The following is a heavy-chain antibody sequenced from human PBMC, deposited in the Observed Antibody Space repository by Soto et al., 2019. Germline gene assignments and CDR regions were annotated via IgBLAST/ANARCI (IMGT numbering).Heavy chain of an antibody. CDR3: ASDLSGRADV. Sequence: EVQLLESGGGSVQPGGSLRLSCEASGFIFRNYAMSWVRQAPGKGLEWVSRMNEDGGTTDYADSVKGRFTISRDNAKNTLYLQMNSLRVEDTAVYYCASDLSGRADVWGQGTTVTVSS. V-gene: IGHV3-23*01. CDR1: GFIFRNYA. J-gene: IGHJ6*02. D-gene: IGHD2-21*01. CDR2: MNEDGGTT.